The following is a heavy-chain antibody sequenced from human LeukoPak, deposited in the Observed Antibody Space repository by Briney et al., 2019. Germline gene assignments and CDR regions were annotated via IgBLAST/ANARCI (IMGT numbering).Heavy chain of an antibody. CDR1: RFIFGAYG. D-gene: IGHD1-14*01. CDR3: ARGRFTDNGVFDY. J-gene: IGHJ4*02. Sequence: GGSLKLSCAASRFIFGAYGMHWVRQAPGKGLEWMANIRQDGSDKFYADSLKGRFTISRDNAKNSVFLQMSSLRAEDTAVYYCARGRFTDNGVFDYWGRGTLVIVSS. CDR2: IRQDGSDK. V-gene: IGHV3-7*01.